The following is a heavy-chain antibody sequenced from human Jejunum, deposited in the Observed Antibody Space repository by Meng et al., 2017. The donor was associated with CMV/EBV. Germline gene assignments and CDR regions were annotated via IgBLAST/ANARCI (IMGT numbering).Heavy chain of an antibody. CDR3: ARSGSSWPLDY. CDR2: IKEDGSEK. CDR1: GFIFSRFW. D-gene: IGHD6-13*01. Sequence: CAASGFIFSRFWMSWVRQAPGKGLEWVANIKEDGSEKYYVDSVKGRFTISRDNAKNSLYLQMTSLRAEDTAVYYCARSGSSWPLDYWGQGTLVTVSS. J-gene: IGHJ4*02. V-gene: IGHV3-7*01.